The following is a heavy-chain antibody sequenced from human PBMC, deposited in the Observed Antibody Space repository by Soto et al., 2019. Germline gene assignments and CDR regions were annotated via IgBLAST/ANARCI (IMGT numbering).Heavy chain of an antibody. CDR1: GFTFSSYA. V-gene: IGHV3-23*03. CDR3: ARDRIEAAGTPRFNYYYGMDV. CDR2: IYGGLTT. D-gene: IGHD6-13*01. J-gene: IGHJ6*02. Sequence: GGSLRLSCAASGFTFSSYAMTWVRQAPGKGLEWVSVIYGGLTTSYADSVKGRFTISRDNSKNTVFLQMNSLRGEDTAVYYCARDRIEAAGTPRFNYYYGMDVWGQGTTVTVSS.